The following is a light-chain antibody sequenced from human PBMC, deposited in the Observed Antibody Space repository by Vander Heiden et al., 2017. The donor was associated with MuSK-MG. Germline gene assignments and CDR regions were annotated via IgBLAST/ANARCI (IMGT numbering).Light chain of an antibody. CDR2: AAS. CDR1: QGVGND. J-gene: IGKJ4*01. V-gene: IGKV1-17*01. CDR3: RQDNSYPLT. Sequence: DIQMTQSPSSLSASVGDRVTITCRASQGVGNDLGWYQQEPGKAPKRLISAASSLQSEVPSRFSGSGSGTEFTLTISSLQPEDFATYYCRQDNSYPLTFGGGTKVEIK.